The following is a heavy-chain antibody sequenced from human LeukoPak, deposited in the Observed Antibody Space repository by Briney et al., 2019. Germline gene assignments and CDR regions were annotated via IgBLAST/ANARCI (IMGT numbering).Heavy chain of an antibody. V-gene: IGHV1-24*01. CDR3: ATRSGDFWSGFEN. CDR1: GYTLIELS. D-gene: IGHD3-3*01. CDR2: FDPEHGEP. J-gene: IGHJ4*02. Sequence: ASVKVSCKVSGYTLIELSMHWVRQAPGKGLEWMGNFDPEHGEPIYAQRFQGRVTMTEDTSTDTAYMELSSLRSEDTAVYYCATRSGDFWSGFENWGQGTLVTVSS.